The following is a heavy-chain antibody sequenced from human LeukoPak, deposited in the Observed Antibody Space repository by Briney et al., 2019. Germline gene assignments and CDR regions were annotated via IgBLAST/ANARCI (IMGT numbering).Heavy chain of an antibody. CDR2: VNTDGTMA. Sequence: GGSLRLSCVASGFTFSNYWMHWVRQAPGKGLAWVSHVNTDGTMADYADSVKGRFTISRDNAKNTVHLQMTSLRAEDTAVYYCARDLAFTGYSSSWLNYWGQGTLVTVSS. D-gene: IGHD6-13*01. CDR1: GFTFSNYW. V-gene: IGHV3-74*01. J-gene: IGHJ4*02. CDR3: ARDLAFTGYSSSWLNY.